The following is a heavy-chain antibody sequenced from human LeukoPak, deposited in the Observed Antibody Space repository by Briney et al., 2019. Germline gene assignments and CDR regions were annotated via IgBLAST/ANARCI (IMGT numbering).Heavy chain of an antibody. V-gene: IGHV3-23*01. CDR2: IGGGGGST. D-gene: IGHD3-10*01. CDR3: AKDRHLLWFGELDY. CDR1: GFSFRTYW. Sequence: GGSLRLSCAASGFSFRTYWMTWVRQAPGKGLEWVSGIGGGGGSTYYADSVKGRFTISRGNSKNTLYLQMNSLRAEDTAVYYCAKDRHLLWFGELDYWGQGTLVTVSS. J-gene: IGHJ4*02.